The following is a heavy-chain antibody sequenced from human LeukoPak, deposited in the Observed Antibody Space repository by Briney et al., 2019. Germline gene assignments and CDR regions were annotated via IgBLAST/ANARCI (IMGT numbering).Heavy chain of an antibody. CDR1: GFTFSRYA. CDR3: AWELPRTDAFDI. CDR2: ISGNGGST. D-gene: IGHD3-10*01. V-gene: IGHV3-64D*06. J-gene: IGHJ3*02. Sequence: GGSLRLSCSASGFTFSRYAMHWVRQAPGKGLESVSGISGNGGSTYYADSVKGRFTISRDNSKSTLYLQMSSLRAEDTAVYYCAWELPRTDAFDIGGQGTLVTVSS.